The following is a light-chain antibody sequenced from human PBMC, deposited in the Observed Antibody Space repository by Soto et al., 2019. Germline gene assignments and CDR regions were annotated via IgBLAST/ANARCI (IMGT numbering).Light chain of an antibody. J-gene: IGKJ4*01. CDR1: QGISSY. CDR3: QQLNSYPPKLT. V-gene: IGKV1-9*01. CDR2: AAS. Sequence: DIQLTQSPSFLSASVGDRVTITFRASQGISSYLAWYQQKPGKAPKLLIYAASTLQSGVPSRFSGSGSGTEFTLTISSLQPEDFATYYCQQLNSYPPKLTFGGGTKVDIK.